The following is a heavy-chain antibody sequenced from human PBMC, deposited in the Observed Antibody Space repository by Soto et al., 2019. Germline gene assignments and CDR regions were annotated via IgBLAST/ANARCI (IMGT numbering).Heavy chain of an antibody. V-gene: IGHV1-69*01. CDR2: IIPMFGT. CDR3: ARPNSYGVTFHYYYGMDV. D-gene: IGHD3-10*01. CDR1: GGTFNNYA. Sequence: HVQLVQSGAEVKRPGSSVKVSCEASGGTFNNYAITWVRQAPGQGLEWMGGIIPMFGTNYAQKFQDRVTIAADESTGTAYMELSGLRSEDTAVYFCARPNSYGVTFHYYYGMDVWGQGTTVTVSS. J-gene: IGHJ6*02.